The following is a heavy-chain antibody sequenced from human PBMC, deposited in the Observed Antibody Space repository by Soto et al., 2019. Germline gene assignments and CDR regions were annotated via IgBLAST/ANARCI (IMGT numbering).Heavy chain of an antibody. V-gene: IGHV3-7*01. Sequence: EVQLVESGGGLVQPGGSLRLSCAASGFTFSSYWMGWVRQAPGKGLEWVANIKQDGSEKYYVDSVKGRFTISRDNAKNSLYLQMNSLRAEDTAVYYCARDRPYYYGSYPVWGQGTTVTVSS. D-gene: IGHD3-10*01. J-gene: IGHJ6*02. CDR2: IKQDGSEK. CDR1: GFTFSSYW. CDR3: ARDRPYYYGSYPV.